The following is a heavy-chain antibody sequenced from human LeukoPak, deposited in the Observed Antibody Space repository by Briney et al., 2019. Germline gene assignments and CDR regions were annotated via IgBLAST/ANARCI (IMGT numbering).Heavy chain of an antibody. V-gene: IGHV3-15*01. Sequence: GGSLRLSCAASGFTFSSYSMNWVRQAPGKGLEWVGRIKSKTDGGATDYAAPVKGRFTISRDDSKNTLYLQMNSLKTEDTAVYYCTTERRAAKVEMATIMSAFDIWGQGTLVTVSS. J-gene: IGHJ4*02. D-gene: IGHD5-24*01. CDR3: TTERRAAKVEMATIMSAFDI. CDR1: GFTFSSYS. CDR2: IKSKTDGGAT.